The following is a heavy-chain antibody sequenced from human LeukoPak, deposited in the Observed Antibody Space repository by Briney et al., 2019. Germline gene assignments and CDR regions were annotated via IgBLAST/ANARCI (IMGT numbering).Heavy chain of an antibody. V-gene: IGHV3-23*01. CDR1: GFTFSTYD. CDR2: IGGSGGGT. CDR3: AKANSGSWKSGWFDP. Sequence: PGGSLRLSCAASGFTFSTYDMSWVRQAPGKGLEWVSGIGGSGGGTYYADSVKGRLIISRDTFKNTLYLQMNNLRAEDTAMYYCAKANSGSWKSGWFDPWGQGTLVTVSS. J-gene: IGHJ5*02. D-gene: IGHD6-19*01.